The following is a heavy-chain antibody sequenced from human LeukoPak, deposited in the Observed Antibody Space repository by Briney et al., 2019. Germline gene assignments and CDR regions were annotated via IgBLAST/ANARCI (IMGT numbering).Heavy chain of an antibody. V-gene: IGHV1-18*01. CDR2: ISAYNGNT. CDR3: AKLVIDSGKPEDF. D-gene: IGHD1-26*01. J-gene: IGHJ4*02. CDR1: GYTFSSYG. Sequence: GASVKVSCKASGYTFSSYGISWVRQAPGQGLEWMGWISAYNGNTNYAQKLQGRVTMTTETSTSTAYLELTSLRSDDTAVYYCAKLVIDSGKPEDFWGQGTLVTVSS.